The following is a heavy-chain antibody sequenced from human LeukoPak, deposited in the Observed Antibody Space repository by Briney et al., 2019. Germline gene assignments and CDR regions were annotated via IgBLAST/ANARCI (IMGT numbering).Heavy chain of an antibody. CDR1: GFNFRSYG. D-gene: IGHD2-2*01. J-gene: IGHJ4*02. Sequence: GGTLRLSCAASGFNFRSYGMSWVRQAPGKGLEWVSAISAGGESIYYADSVKGRFTISRDNSKNTVYLQMNSLRAEDTAVYYCAKRLHCSTTTCYGFDHWGQGTLVTVSS. V-gene: IGHV3-23*01. CDR3: AKRLHCSTTTCYGFDH. CDR2: ISAGGESI.